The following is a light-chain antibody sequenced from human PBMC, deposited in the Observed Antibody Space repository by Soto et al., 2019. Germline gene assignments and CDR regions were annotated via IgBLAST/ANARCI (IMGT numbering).Light chain of an antibody. V-gene: IGKV3-20*01. CDR2: GAS. Sequence: ESVLTQSPGTLSLSPGERATLSCRASQSVISNYLAWYQHKFGQAPRLLIYGASSRDTGIPDRFSGSGSGTDFTLTINRLEPEDFAVYYCQQYGSSPGTFGQGTKLEIK. CDR1: QSVISNY. J-gene: IGKJ2*01. CDR3: QQYGSSPGT.